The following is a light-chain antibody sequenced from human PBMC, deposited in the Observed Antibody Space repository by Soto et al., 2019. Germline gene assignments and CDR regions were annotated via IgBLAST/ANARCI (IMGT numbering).Light chain of an antibody. CDR2: EVS. Sequence: QSALTQPPSASGSPGQSVTISCTGTSSDVGGYNYVSWYQQHPGKAPKLMIYEVSKRPSGVPDRFSGSKSGNTASLTVSGLQAEDEADYYCSSYASSGVFGGGTQLTVL. J-gene: IGLJ2*01. CDR1: SSDVGGYNY. V-gene: IGLV2-8*01. CDR3: SSYASSGV.